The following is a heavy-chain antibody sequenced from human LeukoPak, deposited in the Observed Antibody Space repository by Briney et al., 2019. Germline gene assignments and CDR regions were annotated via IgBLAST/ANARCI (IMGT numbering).Heavy chain of an antibody. J-gene: IGHJ4*02. CDR1: GFTFSSYW. D-gene: IGHD3-22*01. CDR2: IKQDGSEK. V-gene: IGHV3-7*01. Sequence: GGSLRLSCAASGFTFSSYWMSWVRQAPGKGLEWVANIKQDGSEKYYVDSVKGRFTISRDNAKNSLYLQMNSLRAEDTAVYYCASTYDSSGYYLTDDYWGQGTLVTVSS. CDR3: ASTYDSSGYYLTDDY.